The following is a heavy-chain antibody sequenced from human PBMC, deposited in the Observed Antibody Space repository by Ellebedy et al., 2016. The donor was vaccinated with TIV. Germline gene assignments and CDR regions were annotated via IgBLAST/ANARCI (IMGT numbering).Heavy chain of an antibody. CDR3: ARAGMYSSGWDLWGGYFDY. V-gene: IGHV3-21*01. Sequence: PGGSLRLSCAASGFTFSSNSMNWVRQAPGKGLEWVSSISSSSSYIYYADSVKGRFTISRDNAKNSLYLQMNSLRAEDTAVYYCARAGMYSSGWDLWGGYFDYWGQGTLVTVSS. CDR1: GFTFSSNS. D-gene: IGHD6-19*01. J-gene: IGHJ4*02. CDR2: ISSSSSYI.